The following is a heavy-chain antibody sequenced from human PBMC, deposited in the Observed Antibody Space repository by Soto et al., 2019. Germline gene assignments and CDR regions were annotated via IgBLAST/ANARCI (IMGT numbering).Heavy chain of an antibody. CDR2: ISYDGSNK. Sequence: PGGSLRLSCAASGFTFSSYAMHWVRHAPGKGLEWVAVISYDGSNKYYADSVKGRFTISRDNSKNTLYLQMNSLRAEDTAVYYCARDPGSSGWYYYYGMDVWGQGTTVTVSS. CDR3: ARDPGSSGWYYYYGMDV. V-gene: IGHV3-30*14. CDR1: GFTFSSYA. D-gene: IGHD6-19*01. J-gene: IGHJ6*02.